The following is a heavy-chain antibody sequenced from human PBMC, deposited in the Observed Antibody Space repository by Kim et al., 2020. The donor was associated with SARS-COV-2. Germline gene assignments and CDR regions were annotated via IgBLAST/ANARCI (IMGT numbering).Heavy chain of an antibody. CDR3: ARDSRLVVPAVFDF. CDR1: GFTFSGHS. Sequence: GGSLRLSCAASGFTFSGHSMNWVRQAPGKGLEWVSYISSSSSPIYYADSVKDRFTISRDNARNSLYLQMESLRAEDTAVYYCARDSRLVVPAVFDFWGQGTLVTVSS. D-gene: IGHD2-2*01. J-gene: IGHJ4*02. V-gene: IGHV3-48*01. CDR2: ISSSSSPI.